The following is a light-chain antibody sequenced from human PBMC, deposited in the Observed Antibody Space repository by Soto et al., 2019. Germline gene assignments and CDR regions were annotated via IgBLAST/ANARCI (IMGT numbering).Light chain of an antibody. V-gene: IGLV1-40*01. CDR2: GNS. Sequence: QSVLTQPPSVSVAPGQRVTISCTGRSSNIGAGYDVHWYQQLPGTAPKLLIYGNSNRPSGVPDRFSGSKSGTSASLAITGLQAEDEADYYCQSYDSSLSGPYVFGTGTKVTVL. J-gene: IGLJ1*01. CDR3: QSYDSSLSGPYV. CDR1: SSNIGAGYD.